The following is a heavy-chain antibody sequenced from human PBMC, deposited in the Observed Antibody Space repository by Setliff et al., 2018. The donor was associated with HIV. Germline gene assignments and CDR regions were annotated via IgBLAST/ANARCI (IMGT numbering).Heavy chain of an antibody. J-gene: IGHJ4*02. CDR2: IFPADSDT. CDR1: GYSFTDSW. CDR3: ARHGPMRDGYNHGAFDY. V-gene: IGHV5-51*01. Sequence: PGESLKISCKGSGYSFTDSWIGWVRQMPGKGLEWMGIIFPADSDTTYSPSFQGQVTISADKSISTAYLQWSRLKASDTAMYYCARHGPMRDGYNHGAFDYWGQGTPVTVSS. D-gene: IGHD5-12*01.